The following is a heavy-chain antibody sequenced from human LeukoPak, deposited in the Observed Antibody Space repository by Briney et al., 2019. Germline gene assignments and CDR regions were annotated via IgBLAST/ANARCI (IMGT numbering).Heavy chain of an antibody. V-gene: IGHV4-59*01. CDR2: IYYSGST. D-gene: IGHD6-13*01. J-gene: IGHJ4*02. CDR1: GGSISSYY. CDR3: ARVDSSNWYEYRGYFDY. Sequence: PSETLSLTCTVSGGSISSYYWSWIRKPPGKGLEWIGYIYYSGSTNYNPSLKNRVTISVDTSKNQFSLKLSSVTAADTAVYYCARVDSSNWYEYRGYFDYWGQGTLVTVSS.